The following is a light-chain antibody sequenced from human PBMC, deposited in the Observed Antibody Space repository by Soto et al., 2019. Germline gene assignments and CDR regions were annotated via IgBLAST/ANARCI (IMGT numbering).Light chain of an antibody. CDR2: DDR. Sequence: SYELTQPPSVSVAPGQTASISCGGNNIGSRSVHWYQQKPGQAPVLVVYDDRDRPSGIPERFAGSNSGNTATLTISRVKAGDEADYYCQVWDSTSDHYVFGTGTKVTVL. CDR3: QVWDSTSDHYV. CDR1: NIGSRS. V-gene: IGLV3-21*02. J-gene: IGLJ1*01.